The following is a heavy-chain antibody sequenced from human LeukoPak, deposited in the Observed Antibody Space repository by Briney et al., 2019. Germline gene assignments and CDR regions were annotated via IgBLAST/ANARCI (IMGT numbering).Heavy chain of an antibody. J-gene: IGHJ4*02. CDR2: IIPIFGTA. D-gene: IGHD3-22*01. CDR1: GYSFTAYD. Sequence: SVKVSCKASGYSFTAYDINWVRQASGQGLEWMGGIIPIFGTANYAQKFQGRVTITTDESTSTAYMELSSLRSEDTAVYYCAGYYDTRDWGQGTLVTVSS. CDR3: AGYYDTRD. V-gene: IGHV1-69*05.